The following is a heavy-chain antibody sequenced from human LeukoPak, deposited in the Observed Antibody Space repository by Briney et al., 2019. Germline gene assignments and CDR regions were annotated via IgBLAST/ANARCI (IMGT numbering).Heavy chain of an antibody. CDR2: ISSSSSYI. CDR3: ARDPTSVYYDSSDY. Sequence: GGSLRLSCAASGFTFSSYSLNWVRQAPGKGLEWVSSISSSSSYIYYADSVKGRFTISRDNAKNSLYLQMNSLRAEDTAVYYCARDPTSVYYDSSDYWGQGTLVTVSS. D-gene: IGHD3-22*01. CDR1: GFTFSSYS. J-gene: IGHJ4*02. V-gene: IGHV3-21*01.